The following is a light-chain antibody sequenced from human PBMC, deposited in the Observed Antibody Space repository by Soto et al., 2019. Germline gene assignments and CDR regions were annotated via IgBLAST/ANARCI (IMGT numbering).Light chain of an antibody. J-gene: IGLJ1*01. CDR3: TSYTTDTTYV. Sequence: QSALTQPASVSGSPGQSITVSYTGTYSDIGAYDSVSWYQHHPGRAPKLLIYGVNRRPSGISYRFSASTSGNTASQTISGLQAEDEADYYCTSYTTDTTYVFGTGTKVTVL. CDR1: YSDIGAYDS. V-gene: IGLV2-14*01. CDR2: GVN.